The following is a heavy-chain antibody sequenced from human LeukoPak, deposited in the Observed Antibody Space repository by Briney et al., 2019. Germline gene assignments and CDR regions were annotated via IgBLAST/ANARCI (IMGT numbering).Heavy chain of an antibody. J-gene: IGHJ4*02. CDR2: ISGSGGST. CDR1: GFTFSSYA. V-gene: IGHV3-23*01. Sequence: GALRLSCAASGFTFSSYAMSWVRQAPGKGLEWVSAISGSGGSTYYADSVKGRFTISRDNSKNTLYLQMNSLRAEDTAVYYCAKTNSSVPGYFDYWGQGTLVTVSS. D-gene: IGHD3-22*01. CDR3: AKTNSSVPGYFDY.